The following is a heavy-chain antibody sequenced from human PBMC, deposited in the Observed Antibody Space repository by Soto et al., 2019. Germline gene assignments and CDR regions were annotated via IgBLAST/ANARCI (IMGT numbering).Heavy chain of an antibody. Sequence: GGSLRLSCAASGFTFSSYAMSWVRQAPGKGLEWVSAISGSGGSTYYADSVKGRFTISRDNSKNTLYLQMNSLRAEDTAVYYCAKTTGVVVAAHASTQQANYYYYGMDVWGQGTTVTVSS. D-gene: IGHD2-15*01. CDR1: GFTFSSYA. CDR2: ISGSGGST. CDR3: AKTTGVVVAAHASTQQANYYYYGMDV. V-gene: IGHV3-23*01. J-gene: IGHJ6*01.